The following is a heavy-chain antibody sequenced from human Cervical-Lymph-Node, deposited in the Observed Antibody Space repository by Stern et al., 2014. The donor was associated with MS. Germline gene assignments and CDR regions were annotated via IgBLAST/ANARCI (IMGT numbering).Heavy chain of an antibody. J-gene: IGHJ4*02. V-gene: IGHV1-46*01. CDR3: AGGHTFDY. Sequence: QLVQSGAEVKKPGASVKVSCKASGYTFTNYYLHWVRQAPGQGLEWMGIINPRDWSASYAQKFQGRVTMTRDTSTSTVYMEMSSLRSEDTAVYFCAGGHTFDYWGQGTLVTVSS. CDR2: INPRDWSA. CDR1: GYTFTNYY.